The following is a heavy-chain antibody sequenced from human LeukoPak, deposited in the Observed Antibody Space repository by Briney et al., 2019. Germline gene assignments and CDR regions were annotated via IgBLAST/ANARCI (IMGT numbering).Heavy chain of an antibody. CDR3: GRHQTMYYGMDV. Sequence: KPSETLSLTCTVSGGAISSSIYYWGWIRQPPGKGLEWIGSIFYSWSTYYNPSLKSRVTISVDTSKNQFSLKLSSVTAADTAVYYCGRHQTMYYGMDVWGQGTTVTVSS. CDR2: IFYSWST. V-gene: IGHV4-39*01. J-gene: IGHJ6*02. CDR1: GGAISSSIYY. D-gene: IGHD4/OR15-4a*01.